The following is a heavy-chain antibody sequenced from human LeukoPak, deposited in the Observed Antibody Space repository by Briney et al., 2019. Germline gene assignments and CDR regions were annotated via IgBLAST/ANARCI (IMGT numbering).Heavy chain of an antibody. CDR2: IIPIFGTA. CDR3: ARVGIAGANSFDY. J-gene: IGHJ4*02. D-gene: IGHD1-26*01. Sequence: ASVKVSCKASGGTFSSYAISWVRQAPGQGLEWMGGIIPIFGTANYAQKFQGRVTITADESTSTAYMELSSLRSEDTAVYYCARVGIAGANSFDYWGQGTLVTVSS. CDR1: GGTFSSYA. V-gene: IGHV1-69*13.